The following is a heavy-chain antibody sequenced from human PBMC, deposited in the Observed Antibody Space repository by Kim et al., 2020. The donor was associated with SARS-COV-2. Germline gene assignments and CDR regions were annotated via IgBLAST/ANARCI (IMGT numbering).Heavy chain of an antibody. V-gene: IGHV3-9*01. CDR3: AKDRRIGRPYYGMDV. CDR2: ISWNSGSI. D-gene: IGHD2-15*01. J-gene: IGHJ6*02. CDR1: GFTFDDYA. Sequence: GGSLRLSCAASGFTFDDYAMHWVRQAPGKGLEWVSGISWNSGSIGYADSVKGRFTISRDDAQNSLYLQMNSLRAEDTALYYCAKDRRIGRPYYGMDVWGQGTTVTVSS.